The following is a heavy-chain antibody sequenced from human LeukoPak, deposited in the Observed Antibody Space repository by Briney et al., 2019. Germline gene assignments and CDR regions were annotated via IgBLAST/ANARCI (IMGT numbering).Heavy chain of an antibody. CDR3: ARAGYSSSWYGHDAFDI. Sequence: SETLSLTCTVSGGSISSYYWSWIRQPPGKGLEWIGYIYYSGSTNYSPSLKSRVTISVDTSKNQFSLKLSSVTAADTAVYYCARAGYSSSWYGHDAFDIWGQGTMVTVSS. CDR1: GGSISSYY. CDR2: IYYSGST. V-gene: IGHV4-59*01. D-gene: IGHD6-13*01. J-gene: IGHJ3*02.